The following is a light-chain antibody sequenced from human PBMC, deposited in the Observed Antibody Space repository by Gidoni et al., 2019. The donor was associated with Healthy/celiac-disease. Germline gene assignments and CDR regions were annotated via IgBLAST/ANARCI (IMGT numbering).Light chain of an antibody. Sequence: SYDPTQPPSVSVSPGQTASITCSGDKLGDKYACWYQQKPGQSPVLVIYQDSKRPSGIPERFSGSSSGNTATLTISGTQAMDEADYYCQAWDSSTAPFGGGTKLTVL. CDR3: QAWDSSTAP. CDR1: KLGDKY. V-gene: IGLV3-1*01. J-gene: IGLJ2*01. CDR2: QDS.